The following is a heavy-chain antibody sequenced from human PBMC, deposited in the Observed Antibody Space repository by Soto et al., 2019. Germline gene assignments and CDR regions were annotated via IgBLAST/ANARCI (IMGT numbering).Heavy chain of an antibody. J-gene: IGHJ3*02. CDR3: ARDPSLPGADAFDI. D-gene: IGHD3-9*01. V-gene: IGHV1-2*02. CDR2: INPNSGIT. Sequence: GASVKVSCKASGYTFTGYYMHWVRQAPGQGLEWMGWINPNSGITNYAQKFQGRVTMTRDKSTSTAYMELSSLRSEDTAVYYCARDPSLPGADAFDIWGQGTMVTVSS. CDR1: GYTFTGYY.